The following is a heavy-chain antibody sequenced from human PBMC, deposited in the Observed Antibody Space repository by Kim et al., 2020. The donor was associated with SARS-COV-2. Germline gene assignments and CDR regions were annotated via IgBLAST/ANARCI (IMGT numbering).Heavy chain of an antibody. J-gene: IGHJ5*02. CDR3: ARDLNPQDIVVVPAAPPAFDP. D-gene: IGHD2-2*01. V-gene: IGHV3-33*01. CDR2: IWYDGSNK. Sequence: GGSLRLSCAASGFTFSSYGMHWVRQAPGKGLEWVAVIWYDGSNKYYADSVKGRFTISRDNSKNTLYLQMNSLRAEDTAVYYCARDLNPQDIVVVPAAPPAFDPWGQGTLVTVSS. CDR1: GFTFSSYG.